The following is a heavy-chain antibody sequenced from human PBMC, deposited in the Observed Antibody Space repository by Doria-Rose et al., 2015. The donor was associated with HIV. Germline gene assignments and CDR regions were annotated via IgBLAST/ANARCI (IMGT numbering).Heavy chain of an antibody. CDR2: IFSDDER. Sequence: QITLKESGPVLVKPTETLTLTCTVSGASLSSPGMGVSWIRQPPGKALEWLANIFSDDERSYQTSLKSRLTISRDTTKGQVVLTMTDMDPVDTATYYCARIKSSRWYHKYYFDFWGQGTLVIVSA. V-gene: IGHV2-26*01. CDR3: ARIKSSRWYHKYYFDF. CDR1: GASLSSPGMG. D-gene: IGHD6-13*01. J-gene: IGHJ4*02.